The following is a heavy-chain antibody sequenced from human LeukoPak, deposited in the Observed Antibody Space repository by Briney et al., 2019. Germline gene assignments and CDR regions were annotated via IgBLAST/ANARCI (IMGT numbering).Heavy chain of an antibody. V-gene: IGHV5-10-1*01. CDR2: IDPSDSYT. J-gene: IGHJ6*02. CDR3: ARQSEGIVVVPAAIGYYYYGMGV. D-gene: IGHD2-2*02. CDR1: GYSFTSYW. Sequence: GESLKISCKGSGYSFTSYWISWVRQMPGKGLEWMGRIDPSDSYTNYSPSFQGHVTISADKSISTAYLQWSSLKASDTAMYYCARQSEGIVVVPAAIGYYYYGMGVWGQGTTVTVSS.